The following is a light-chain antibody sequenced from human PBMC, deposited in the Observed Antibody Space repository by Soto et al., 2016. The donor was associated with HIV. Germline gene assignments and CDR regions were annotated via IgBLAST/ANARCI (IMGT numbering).Light chain of an antibody. CDR1: NIGSKS. CDR3: QVWDSSTDHVI. CDR2: DGR. J-gene: IGLJ2*01. V-gene: IGLV3-21*04. Sequence: SYVVTQPPSVSVAPGKTARITCGADNIGSKSVHWYQQKPGQAPVLVIYDGRDRPSGIPEQFSGSNSGNTATLTITSVEAGDEADYYCQVWDSSTDHVIFGGGTRLTVL.